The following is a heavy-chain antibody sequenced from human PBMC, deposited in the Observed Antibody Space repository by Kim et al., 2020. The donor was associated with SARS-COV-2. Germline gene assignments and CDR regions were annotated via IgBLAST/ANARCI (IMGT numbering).Heavy chain of an antibody. Sequence: GESLKISCKGSGYSFTSYWIGWVRQMPGKGLEWMGIIYPGDSDTRYSPSFQGQVTISADESISTAYLQWSSLKASDTAMYYCASTGITDTDAFDIWGQGTMVTVSS. CDR1: GYSFTSYW. J-gene: IGHJ3*02. D-gene: IGHD1-20*01. V-gene: IGHV5-51*01. CDR3: ASTGITDTDAFDI. CDR2: IYPGDSDT.